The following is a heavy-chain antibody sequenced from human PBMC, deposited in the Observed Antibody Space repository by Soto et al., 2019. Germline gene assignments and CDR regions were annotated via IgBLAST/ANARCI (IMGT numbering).Heavy chain of an antibody. D-gene: IGHD6-19*01. V-gene: IGHV3-30-3*01. CDR3: AREVAEGSSGWYPDFDF. CDR1: GFTFSSYA. J-gene: IGHJ4*02. CDR2: ISYDGSNK. Sequence: GGSLRLSCAASGFTFSSYAMHWVRQAPGKGLEWVAVISYDGSNKYYADSVKGRFTISRDNSKNTLYLQMNSLRAEDTAVYYCAREVAEGSSGWYPDFDFWGQGTMVTVSS.